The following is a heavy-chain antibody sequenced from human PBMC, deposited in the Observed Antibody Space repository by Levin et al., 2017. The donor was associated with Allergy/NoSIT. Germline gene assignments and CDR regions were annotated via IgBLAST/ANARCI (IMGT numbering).Heavy chain of an antibody. V-gene: IGHV1-69*01. CDR3: ARDGVLLSGSGKYYFDY. CDR1: GGTFSTSA. Sequence: KISCKASGGTFSTSAINWVRQAPGQGLEWMGHLIPVFGTAKYSYNFQGRVTITADESTTTAYMELTSLRSEDTAVYYCARDGVLLSGSGKYYFDYWGQGTLVTVSS. D-gene: IGHD3-10*01. J-gene: IGHJ4*02. CDR2: LIPVFGTA.